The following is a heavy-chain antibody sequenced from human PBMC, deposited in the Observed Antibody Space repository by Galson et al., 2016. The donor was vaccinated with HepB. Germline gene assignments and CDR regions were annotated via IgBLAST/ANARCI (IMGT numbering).Heavy chain of an antibody. CDR2: IWYDGSNK. D-gene: IGHD1-26*01. Sequence: SLRLSCAASGFTFSNYGMHWVRQAPDKGLEWVAVIWYDGSNKYYADSVKGRFTISRDNSKNTLYLQMNSLRAEDTAVYFCAMAVGGSYYYVDYLGQGTLVTVSS. CDR1: GFTFSNYG. J-gene: IGHJ4*02. CDR3: AMAVGGSYYYVDY. V-gene: IGHV3-33*08.